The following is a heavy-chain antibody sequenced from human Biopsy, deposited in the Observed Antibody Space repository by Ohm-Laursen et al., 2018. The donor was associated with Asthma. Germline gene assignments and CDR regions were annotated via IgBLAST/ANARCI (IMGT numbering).Heavy chain of an antibody. J-gene: IGHJ3*02. CDR2: ISKDASTQ. CDR3: VRDGTDDAFDI. D-gene: IGHD1-1*01. V-gene: IGHV3-30*01. CDR1: GFSFSNFA. Sequence: SLRLSCAAPGFSFSNFAILWVRQAPGKGLEWVGVISKDASTQDYADSVKGRFTMARDNSKNTLDLQMNSLREEDTAVYYCVRDGTDDAFDIWGQGTVVSVSS.